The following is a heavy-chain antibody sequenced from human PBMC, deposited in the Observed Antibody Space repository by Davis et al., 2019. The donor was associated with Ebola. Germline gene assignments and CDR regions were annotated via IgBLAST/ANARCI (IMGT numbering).Heavy chain of an antibody. J-gene: IGHJ4*02. CDR3: AKGWDSSGWQN. D-gene: IGHD6-19*01. V-gene: IGHV4-59*11. Sequence: SETLSLTCTVPGGSISSHYWSWIRQSPEKGLEWIGYVYFSGSTNYNPSLKSRVTISVDSSKKQFSLNLRSVTAADTAVYYCAKGWDSSGWQNWGPGILVTVSS. CDR2: VYFSGST. CDR1: GGSISSHY.